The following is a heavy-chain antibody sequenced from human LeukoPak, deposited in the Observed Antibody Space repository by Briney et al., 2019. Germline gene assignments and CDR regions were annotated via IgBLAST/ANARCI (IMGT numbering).Heavy chain of an antibody. J-gene: IGHJ4*02. D-gene: IGHD6-19*01. CDR2: IWYDGSNI. CDR3: ARDNPSGYNSGWPLGH. Sequence: GGSLRLSCAASGFTFRSYGMHWVRHAPGKGLEWVAVIWYDGSNINYGDSVKGRFTISRDNSKNTLFLQMNSLRAEDTAVYYCARDNPSGYNSGWPLGHWGQGTLVTVSS. V-gene: IGHV3-33*01. CDR1: GFTFRSYG.